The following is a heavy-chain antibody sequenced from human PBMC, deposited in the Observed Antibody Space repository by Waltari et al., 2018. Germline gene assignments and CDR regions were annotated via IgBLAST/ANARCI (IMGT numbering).Heavy chain of an antibody. J-gene: IGHJ6*02. V-gene: IGHV4-59*11. CDR2: IYYSGST. Sequence: QVQLQESGPGLVKPSETLSLTCTVSGGSISSHYWSWIRQPPGKGLEWIGYIYYSGSTNYNPSLKSRVTIAVDTSKNQCSLKLSSVTAADTAVYYCARGSAVAGTVYYYYGMDVWGQGTTVTVSS. CDR3: ARGSAVAGTVYYYYGMDV. D-gene: IGHD6-19*01. CDR1: GGSISSHY.